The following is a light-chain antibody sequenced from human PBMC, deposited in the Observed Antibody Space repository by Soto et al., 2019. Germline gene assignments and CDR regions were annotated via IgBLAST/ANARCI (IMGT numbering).Light chain of an antibody. Sequence: DIQMTQSPPSLSASVGDRVTITCRASQNIARYLNWYQQIPGKAPKLLIYDTSSLQSGVPSRFSGSGSGTDFTLTISRLQPGDFATYYCQQSPITPLTFGGGTRVEIK. J-gene: IGKJ4*01. CDR3: QQSPITPLT. CDR1: QNIARY. V-gene: IGKV1-39*01. CDR2: DTS.